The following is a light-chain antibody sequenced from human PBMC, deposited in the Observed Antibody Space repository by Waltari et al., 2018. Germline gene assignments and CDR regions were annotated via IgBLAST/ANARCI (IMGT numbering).Light chain of an antibody. J-gene: IGLJ2*01. V-gene: IGLV2-11*01. CDR2: DVS. Sequence: QSALTQHRSVSGSPGQSVTISCTGTSGDGGGYNYDYWYKQHPGKAPILMIYDVSKRPSGVPDRFSGSKSGNTASLTISGLQTEDEADYYCSSYAGSYTYVVFGGGTKLTVL. CDR1: SGDGGGYNY. CDR3: SSYAGSYTYVV.